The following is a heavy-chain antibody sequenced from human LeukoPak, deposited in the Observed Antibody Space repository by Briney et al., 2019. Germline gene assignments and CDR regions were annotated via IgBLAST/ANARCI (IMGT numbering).Heavy chain of an antibody. CDR3: ARGDGNWNYWFDY. J-gene: IGHJ4*02. Sequence: SVKVSCRASGGTFSSYAISWVRQAPGQGLEWMGGIIPIFGTANYAQKFQGRVTITADKSTSTAYMELSSLRSEDTAVYYCARGDGNWNYWFDYWGQGTLVTVSS. CDR2: IIPIFGTA. V-gene: IGHV1-69*06. D-gene: IGHD1-7*01. CDR1: GGTFSSYA.